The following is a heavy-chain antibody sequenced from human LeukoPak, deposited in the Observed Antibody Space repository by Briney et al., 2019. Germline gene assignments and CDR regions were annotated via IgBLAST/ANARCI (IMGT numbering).Heavy chain of an antibody. CDR1: GFTFSSYW. CDR2: IKQDGSEK. Sequence: GGSLRLSCAASGFTFSSYWMSWVRQAPGKGLEWVANIKQDGSEKYYVDSVKGRFTISRDNAKNLLYLQMNSLRAEDTAVYYCARDLVVGAIGGWGQGTLVTVSS. CDR3: ARDLVVGAIGG. D-gene: IGHD1-26*01. V-gene: IGHV3-7*01. J-gene: IGHJ4*02.